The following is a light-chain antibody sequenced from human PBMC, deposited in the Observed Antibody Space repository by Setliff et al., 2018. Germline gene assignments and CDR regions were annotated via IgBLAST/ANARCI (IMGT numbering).Light chain of an antibody. CDR3: EAWDDSLNGYV. CDR2: SNN. Sequence: QSVLTQPPSASGTPGQRITISCSGGTSNIGSNPVNWYQQLPGTAPKLLIYSNNQRPSGVPDRFSGSKSGTSASLAVSGLQSEDEADFYCEAWDDSLNGYVFGSGSKVTGL. J-gene: IGLJ1*01. CDR1: TSNIGSNP. V-gene: IGLV1-44*01.